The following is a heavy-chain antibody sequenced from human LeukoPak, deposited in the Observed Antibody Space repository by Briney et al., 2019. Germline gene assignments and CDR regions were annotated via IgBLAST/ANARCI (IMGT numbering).Heavy chain of an antibody. CDR2: IKQDGSEK. CDR1: GFTFSSYW. V-gene: IGHV3-7*01. Sequence: GGSLRLSCAASGFTFSSYWMSWVRQAPGKGLEWVANIKQDGSEKSYVDSAKGRFTISTDNAKNSLYLQMNSLRAEDTAVYYCARDRIVEGIRDYWGQGTLVTVSS. D-gene: IGHD3-22*01. CDR3: ARDRIVEGIRDY. J-gene: IGHJ4*02.